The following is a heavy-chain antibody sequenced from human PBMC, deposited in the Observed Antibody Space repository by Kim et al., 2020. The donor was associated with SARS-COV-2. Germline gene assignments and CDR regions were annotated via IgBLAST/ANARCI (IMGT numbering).Heavy chain of an antibody. CDR2: ISDSGVRT. CDR3: EAYVY. CDR1: GFTFSRYA. D-gene: IGHD3-10*02. J-gene: IGHJ4*02. Sequence: GGSPRLSCAASGFTFSRYAMSWARQAPGKGLEWVSTISDSGVRTHYADSVKGRFTISRNNSKSTLFLQMNSLRAEDTAVYYCEAYVYWGQGSLVTVSS. V-gene: IGHV3-23*01.